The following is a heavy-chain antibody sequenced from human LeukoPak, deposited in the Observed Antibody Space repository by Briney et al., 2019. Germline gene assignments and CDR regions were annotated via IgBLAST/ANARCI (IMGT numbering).Heavy chain of an antibody. CDR1: GVTFKKSA. J-gene: IGHJ4*02. D-gene: IGHD3-9*01. CDR3: AKGAADWYLSYIED. Sequence: GGSLRLSCVVSGVTFKKSAMSWVRHSPGKGLEWVSTMTSSADKTYYADSVKGRITISRDDSKNTLYLLLSSLRADDTALYYCAKGAADWYLSYIEDWGQGTQVIVSS. V-gene: IGHV3-23*01. CDR2: MTSSADKT.